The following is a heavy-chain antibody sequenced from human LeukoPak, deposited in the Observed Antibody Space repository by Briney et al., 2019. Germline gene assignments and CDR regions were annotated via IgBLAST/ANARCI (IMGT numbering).Heavy chain of an antibody. CDR3: ARAHDSVRPRWHMDV. D-gene: IGHD3-10*01. CDR2: IIPIFGTA. CDR1: GGTFSSYA. J-gene: IGHJ6*03. V-gene: IGHV1-69*05. Sequence: LVKVSCKASGGTFSSYAISWVRQAPGQGLGWMGVIIPIFGTANYAQTFQGRVTITTDESTSTAYMELSSLRSEATAVYYCARAHDSVRPRWHMDVWGKGTTVTVSS.